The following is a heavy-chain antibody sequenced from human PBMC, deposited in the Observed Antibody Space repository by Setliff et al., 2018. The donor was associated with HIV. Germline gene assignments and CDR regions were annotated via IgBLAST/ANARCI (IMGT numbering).Heavy chain of an antibody. J-gene: IGHJ4*02. CDR1: GYTFSTNA. Sequence: ASVKVSCKAFGYTFSTNAIHWVRQAPGQRLEWMGYINAGDDNTRYSEKFQGRVTITRDTSANTAYTELSSLRSEDTAVYYCARGSCSGCYLSDYWGLGTLVTSPQ. D-gene: IGHD6-19*01. CDR3: ARGSCSGCYLSDY. CDR2: INAGDDNT. V-gene: IGHV1-3*01.